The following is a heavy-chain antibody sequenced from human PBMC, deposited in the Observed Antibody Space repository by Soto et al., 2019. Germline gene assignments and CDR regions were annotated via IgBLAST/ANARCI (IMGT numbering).Heavy chain of an antibody. D-gene: IGHD4-17*01. CDR3: ARVSTARGAWYFDY. CDR2: ISSDGNNK. CDR1: GFTFSNYA. V-gene: IGHV3-30-3*01. J-gene: IGHJ4*02. Sequence: QVQLVESGGGVVQPGRSLRLSCAASGFTFSNYAVIWVRQAPGKGLEWVAVISSDGNNKNHADSVKGRFTISRDNSKKTLYLEMNSLGSDDTAVYYCARVSTARGAWYFDYWGQGTLVTVYS.